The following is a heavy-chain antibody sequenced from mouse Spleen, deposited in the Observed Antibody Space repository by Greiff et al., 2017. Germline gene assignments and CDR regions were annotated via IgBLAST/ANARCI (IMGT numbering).Heavy chain of an antibody. Sequence: DVMLVESGGGLVKPGGSLKLSCAASGFTFSSYAMSWVRQTPEKRLEWVATISSGGSYTYYPDSVKVRFTISRDNAKNTLYLQMSSLGSEDTAMYYCARVGPSAMDNWGQGTSFTVSS. CDR2: ISSGGSYT. V-gene: IGHV5-9-1*01. J-gene: IGHJ4*01. CDR1: GFTFSSYA. CDR3: ARVGPSAMDN.